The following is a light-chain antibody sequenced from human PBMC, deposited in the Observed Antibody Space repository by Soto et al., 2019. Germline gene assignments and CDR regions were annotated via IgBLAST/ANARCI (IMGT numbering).Light chain of an antibody. Sequence: QSALTQPASVSGSPGQSITISCTGTSSDVGGYNYVSWYQQHPGKAPKLMLYDVSNRPSGVSNRFSGSKSGNTASLTISGVQAEDEADYYCSSYTSSSTLGVFGTGTKVTVL. CDR2: DVS. J-gene: IGLJ1*01. CDR3: SSYTSSSTLGV. V-gene: IGLV2-14*01. CDR1: SSDVGGYNY.